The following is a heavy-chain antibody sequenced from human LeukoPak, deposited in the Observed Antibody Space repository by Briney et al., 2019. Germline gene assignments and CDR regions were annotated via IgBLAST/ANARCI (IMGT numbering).Heavy chain of an antibody. Sequence: GGSLRLSCAASGFTVSSNYMSWVRQAPGKGLEWVSVIYSGGRTYYADSVKGRFTISRDNFKNTLYLQMNSLRADDTAVYYCVKDREPDGRWNFDFWGQGTLVTVSS. CDR1: GFTVSSNY. V-gene: IGHV3-53*01. CDR3: VKDREPDGRWNFDF. D-gene: IGHD1-1*01. CDR2: IYSGGRT. J-gene: IGHJ4*02.